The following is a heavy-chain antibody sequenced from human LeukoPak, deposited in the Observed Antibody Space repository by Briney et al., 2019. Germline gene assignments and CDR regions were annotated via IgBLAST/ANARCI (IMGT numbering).Heavy chain of an antibody. CDR2: IYYSGST. Sequence: SETLSLTCTVSGGSISSSSYYWGWIRQPPGKGLEWIGSIYYSGSTYYNPSLKSRVTISVDTSKNQFSLKLSSVTAADTAVYYCARGSRYYYDSSGYYGGAHNWFDPWGQGTLVTVSS. V-gene: IGHV4-39*07. D-gene: IGHD3-22*01. CDR3: ARGSRYYYDSSGYYGGAHNWFDP. CDR1: GGSISSSSYY. J-gene: IGHJ5*02.